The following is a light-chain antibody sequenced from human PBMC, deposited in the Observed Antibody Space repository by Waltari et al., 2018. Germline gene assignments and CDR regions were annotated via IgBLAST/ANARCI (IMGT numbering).Light chain of an antibody. CDR3: QKYESLPAT. J-gene: IGKJ1*01. Sequence: EIVLTQSPGTLSLSPGERATLSFRDRQRIGIYLACYQQKPGQAHRLLMYPACSRDTDIPDRFSGSGSGTDFSLTISRLEPEDFAVYYCQKYESLPATFGQGTKVEIK. CDR2: PAC. CDR1: QRIGIY. V-gene: IGKV3-20*01.